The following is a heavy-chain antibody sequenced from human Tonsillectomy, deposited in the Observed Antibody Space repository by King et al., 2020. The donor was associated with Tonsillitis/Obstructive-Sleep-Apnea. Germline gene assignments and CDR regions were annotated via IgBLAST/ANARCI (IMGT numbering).Heavy chain of an antibody. CDR2: IYYSGSS. CDR1: GGSISSSSYY. V-gene: IGHV4-39*01. J-gene: IGHJ5*02. CDR3: ARGRSWYYNWFDP. Sequence: LQLQESGPGLVKPSETLSLTCTVSGGSISSSSYYWGWIRQPPGKGLEWIGSIYYSGSSSYNPSLKSRVTISADTSKNQFSLKLRSVTVADTALYYCARGRSWYYNWFDPWGQGTLVTVSS. D-gene: IGHD6-13*01.